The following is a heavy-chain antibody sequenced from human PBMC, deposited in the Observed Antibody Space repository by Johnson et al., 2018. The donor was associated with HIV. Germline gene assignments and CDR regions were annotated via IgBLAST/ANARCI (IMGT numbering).Heavy chain of an antibody. CDR3: AKVNGDYKTDAFDI. CDR1: GFTVSSNY. Sequence: VQLVESGGDLVQPGGSLRLSCAASGFTVSSNYMSWVRQAPGKGLEWVSYISSSGSTKYYTDSLKGRLTISRDNAKNSLYLQMNSLRAEDTAVYYCAKVNGDYKTDAFDIWGQGTMVTVSS. V-gene: IGHV3-11*04. J-gene: IGHJ3*02. CDR2: ISSSGSTK. D-gene: IGHD4-17*01.